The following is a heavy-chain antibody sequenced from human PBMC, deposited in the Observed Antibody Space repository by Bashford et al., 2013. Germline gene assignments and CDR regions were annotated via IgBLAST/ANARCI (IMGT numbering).Heavy chain of an antibody. D-gene: IGHD5-24*01. Sequence: SETLSLTCAVSGGSISSGAYSWTWIRQPPGKGLEWIGVVFHSGYTYYNPSLKSRVTILVDKSNNHFSLKLTSVTAADTSVYYCARGGDGQNYNDYWGQGTLVTVSS. CDR2: VFHSGYT. CDR3: ARGGDGQNYNDY. CDR1: GGSISSGAYS. V-gene: IGHV4-30-2*01. J-gene: IGHJ4*02.